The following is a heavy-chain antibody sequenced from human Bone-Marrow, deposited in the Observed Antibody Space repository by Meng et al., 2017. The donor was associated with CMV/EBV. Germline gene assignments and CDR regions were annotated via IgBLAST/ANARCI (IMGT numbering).Heavy chain of an antibody. D-gene: IGHD2/OR15-2a*01. CDR1: GGSLISSGYY. CDR3: ASRYCNTAACLFDY. J-gene: IGHJ4*01. V-gene: IGHV4-39*07. CDR2: IYYRDSS. Sequence: SGGSLISSGYYGGWIRQPPGKGLEWIGSIYYRDSSYYKPSLKSRVTISIDTSQNQFSLKLSSVTAADTAVYYCASRYCNTAACLFDYWGQGILVTVSS.